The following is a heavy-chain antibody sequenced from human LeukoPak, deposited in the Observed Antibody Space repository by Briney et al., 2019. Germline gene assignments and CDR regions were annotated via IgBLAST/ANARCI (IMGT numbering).Heavy chain of an antibody. CDR3: ARGRYSSSWFPIDY. J-gene: IGHJ4*02. Sequence: GGPLRLSCAASGFTFSSYEMNWVRQAPGKGLEWVSYISSSGSTIYYADSVKGRFTIYRDNAKNSLYLQMNSLRAEDTAVYYCARGRYSSSWFPIDYWGQGTLVTVSS. CDR1: GFTFSSYE. V-gene: IGHV3-48*03. CDR2: ISSSGSTI. D-gene: IGHD6-13*01.